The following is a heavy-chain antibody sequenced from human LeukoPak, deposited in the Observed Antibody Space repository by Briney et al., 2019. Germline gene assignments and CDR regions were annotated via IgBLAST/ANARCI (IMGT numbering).Heavy chain of an antibody. V-gene: IGHV3-30*02. J-gene: IGHJ4*02. CDR1: GFTFSNHG. D-gene: IGHD1-26*01. Sequence: GGSLRLSCAASGFTFSNHGMLWVRQALGRGLEWVAFIRYDGSNQYYADSVKGRFTISRDSSKNTLYLQMNNLRDEDTAVYYCAKEVGVNTRGSFAYWGQGTLVTVSS. CDR2: IRYDGSNQ. CDR3: AKEVGVNTRGSFAY.